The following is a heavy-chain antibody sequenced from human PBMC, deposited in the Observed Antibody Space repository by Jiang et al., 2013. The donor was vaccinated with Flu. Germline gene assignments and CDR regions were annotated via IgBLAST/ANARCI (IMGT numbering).Heavy chain of an antibody. J-gene: IGHJ4*02. CDR3: AHSLWYDSSGSYSGIRFDY. CDR1: GFSLSTSGVG. Sequence: NPTQTLTLTCSFSGFSLSTSGVGVGWIRQPPGKALEWLALIYWDGDKFYSPSLRSRLTITKDTSKNQVVLRMTNMDPVDTATYYCAHSLWYDSSGSYSGIRFDYWGQGILVTV. V-gene: IGHV2-5*02. CDR2: IYWDGDK. D-gene: IGHD3-22*01.